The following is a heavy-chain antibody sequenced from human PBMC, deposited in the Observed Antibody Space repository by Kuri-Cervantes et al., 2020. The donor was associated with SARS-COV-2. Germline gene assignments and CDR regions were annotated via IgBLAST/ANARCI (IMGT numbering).Heavy chain of an antibody. D-gene: IGHD1-26*01. CDR3: AREEAIGSPSQD. Sequence: SETLSLTCNVSGGSISSHYWSWIRQPPGKGLEWIGYIYYSGSTNYNPSLESRVTMSVDTSKNQFSLKLSSVTAADTAVYYCAREEAIGSPSQDWGQGTLVTVSS. CDR2: IYYSGST. V-gene: IGHV4-59*11. J-gene: IGHJ4*02. CDR1: GGSISSHY.